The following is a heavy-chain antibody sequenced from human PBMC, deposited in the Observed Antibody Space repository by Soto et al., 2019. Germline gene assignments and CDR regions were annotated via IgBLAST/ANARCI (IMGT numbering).Heavy chain of an antibody. D-gene: IGHD2-2*01. V-gene: IGHV4-59*08. CDR1: GGSFSSYY. J-gene: IGHJ5*02. Sequence: SETLSLTCAVNGGSGGSFSSYYWSWIRQPPGKGLEWIGYIYYSGSTNYNPSLKSRVTISVDTSKNQFSLKLSSVTAADTAVYYCARLPAAMLGWFDPWGQGTLVTVSS. CDR2: IYYSGST. CDR3: ARLPAAMLGWFDP.